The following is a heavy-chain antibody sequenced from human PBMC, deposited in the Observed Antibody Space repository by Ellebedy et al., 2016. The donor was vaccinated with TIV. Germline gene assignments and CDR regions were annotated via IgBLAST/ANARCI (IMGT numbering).Heavy chain of an antibody. D-gene: IGHD3/OR15-3a*01. J-gene: IGHJ4*02. Sequence: PGGSLRLSCAASGFTFDIYAMHWVRQVPGKGLEWVSAMAEYDGRTFYADSVRGRFTISRDNSGNTLFLQMNSLRAEDTAIYYCTKRAEDWGFFDYWGQGARVTVSS. CDR2: MAEYDGRT. CDR1: GFTFDIYA. V-gene: IGHV3-23*01. CDR3: TKRAEDWGFFDY.